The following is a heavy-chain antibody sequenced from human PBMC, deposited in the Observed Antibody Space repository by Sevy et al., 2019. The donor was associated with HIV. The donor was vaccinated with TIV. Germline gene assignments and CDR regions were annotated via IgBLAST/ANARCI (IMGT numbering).Heavy chain of an antibody. D-gene: IGHD1-26*01. J-gene: IGHJ4*02. V-gene: IGHV3-7*01. CDR1: GFTFSPYW. CDR3: ARGVGLDC. CDR2: IRPDGSDK. Sequence: GGSLRLSCAASGFTFSPYWMTWVRQAPGKGLEWVTNIRPDGSDKYYVESVKGRFTISRDNARNSLSLQMNSLRADDTAMYYCARGVGLDCWGQGALVTVSS.